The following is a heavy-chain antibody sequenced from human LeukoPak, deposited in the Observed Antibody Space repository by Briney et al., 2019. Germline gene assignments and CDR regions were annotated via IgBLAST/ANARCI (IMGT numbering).Heavy chain of an antibody. CDR3: ARVRLDSGTYSLYY. V-gene: IGHV3-48*01. CDR2: ISGRSSTI. Sequence: GGSLRLSCAASGFTFSSYSMNWVRQTPGKGLEWVSYISGRSSTIYYADSVKGRFTISRDNAENSLYLQMNSLRAEDTAVYYCARVRLDSGTYSLYYWGQGTLVTVSS. J-gene: IGHJ4*02. CDR1: GFTFSSYS. D-gene: IGHD3-10*01.